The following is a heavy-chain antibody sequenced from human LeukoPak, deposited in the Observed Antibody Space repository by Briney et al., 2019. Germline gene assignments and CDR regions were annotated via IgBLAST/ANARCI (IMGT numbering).Heavy chain of an antibody. CDR2: INPNSDGT. D-gene: IGHD6-6*01. CDR1: GYTFTGYY. Sequence: ASVTVSCTASGYTFTGYYMHWVRQAPGQGLEWMGWINPNSDGTNSAQKFQGRVTMTRDTSISTVYMELSSLRPDDTAVYYCARKRIAAPIDYWGQGTLVTVSS. V-gene: IGHV1-2*02. CDR3: ARKRIAAPIDY. J-gene: IGHJ4*02.